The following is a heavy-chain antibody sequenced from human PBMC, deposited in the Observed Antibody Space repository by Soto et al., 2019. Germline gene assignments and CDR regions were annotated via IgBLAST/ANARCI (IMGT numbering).Heavy chain of an antibody. Sequence: GGSLRLSCAAFEFTFSTYAMTWVRQAPGKGLEWVSGISGSGGTTYYADSVKGRFTISRDNAKNTLYLQLNSLRAEDTAVYYCAKDEYYDFWSGYPLSRYYYYY. V-gene: IGHV3-23*01. J-gene: IGHJ6*01. CDR2: ISGSGGTT. D-gene: IGHD3-3*01. CDR1: EFTFSTYA. CDR3: AKDEYYDFWSGYPLSRYYYYY.